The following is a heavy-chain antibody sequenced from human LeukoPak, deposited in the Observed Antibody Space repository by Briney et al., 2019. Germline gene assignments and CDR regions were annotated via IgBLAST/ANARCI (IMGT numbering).Heavy chain of an antibody. Sequence: PGGSLRLSCAASGFTFSRHAMSWVRQAPGKGLEWVSVISGSGGSTNYADSVKGRFTISRDNSKNTLYLQINSLRAEDTAVYYCAKGVYYDSRGWFDPWGQGTLVTVSS. J-gene: IGHJ5*02. CDR3: AKGVYYDSRGWFDP. CDR2: ISGSGGST. V-gene: IGHV3-23*01. CDR1: GFTFSRHA. D-gene: IGHD3-22*01.